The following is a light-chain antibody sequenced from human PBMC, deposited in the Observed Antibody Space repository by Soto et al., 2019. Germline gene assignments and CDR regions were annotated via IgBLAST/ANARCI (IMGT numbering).Light chain of an antibody. CDR3: QQYGASSQT. Sequence: EIVLTQSPGTLSLSPGERATLSCRASQSVSNYLVWYQQKPGKAPRLLIYGASSRATGIPDRFSGSGSGTDFTLSFSRLEPEDFAVYYCQQYGASSQTFGQGTKVDIK. V-gene: IGKV3-20*01. CDR2: GAS. CDR1: QSVSNY. J-gene: IGKJ1*01.